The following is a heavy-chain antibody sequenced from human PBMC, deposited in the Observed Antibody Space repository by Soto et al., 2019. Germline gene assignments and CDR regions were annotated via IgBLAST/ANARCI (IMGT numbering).Heavy chain of an antibody. CDR3: ARVDYDILTGYYFDY. V-gene: IGHV4-59*01. CDR2: IYYSGST. CDR1: GGSISSYY. J-gene: IGHJ4*02. Sequence: SETLSLTCTVSGGSISSYYWSWIRQPPGKGLEWIGYIYYSGSTNYNPSLKSRVTISVDTSKNQFSLKLSSVTAADTAVYYCARVDYDILTGYYFDYWGQGTLVTVSS. D-gene: IGHD3-9*01.